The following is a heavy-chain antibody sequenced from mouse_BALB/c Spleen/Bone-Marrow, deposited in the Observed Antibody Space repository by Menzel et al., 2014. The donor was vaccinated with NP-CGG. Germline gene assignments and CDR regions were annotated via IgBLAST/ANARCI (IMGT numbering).Heavy chain of an antibody. CDR1: GYTFTSYW. Sequence: QVQLQQSGAELVKPGASVKLSCKASGYTFTSYWMHWVKQRPGQGLEWIGEIDPSDSYTNYNQKFKGKATLTVDKSSSTAYMQLNSLTSEDSAVYYCARGRNGYDGYWYFDVWGAGTTVTVSS. D-gene: IGHD2-2*01. CDR2: IDPSDSYT. V-gene: IGHV1-69*02. J-gene: IGHJ1*01. CDR3: ARGRNGYDGYWYFDV.